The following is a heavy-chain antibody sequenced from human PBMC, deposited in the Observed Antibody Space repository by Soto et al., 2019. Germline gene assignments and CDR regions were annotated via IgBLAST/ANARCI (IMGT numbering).Heavy chain of an antibody. D-gene: IGHD2-15*01. V-gene: IGHV4-59*01. CDR2: IYYSGST. Sequence: SETLSLTCTVSGGSISSYYWSWIRQPPGKGLEWIGYIYYSGSTNYNPSLKSRVTISVDTSKNQFSLKLSSVTAADTAVYYCARDDLGYCSGGSCYLSGAFDIWGQGTMVTVSS. CDR3: ARDDLGYCSGGSCYLSGAFDI. CDR1: GGSISSYY. J-gene: IGHJ3*02.